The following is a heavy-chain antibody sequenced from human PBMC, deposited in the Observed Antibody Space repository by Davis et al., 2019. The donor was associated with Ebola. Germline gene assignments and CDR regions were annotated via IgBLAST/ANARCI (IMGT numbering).Heavy chain of an antibody. CDR2: IKSDGSST. V-gene: IGHV3-74*01. D-gene: IGHD3-9*01. Sequence: PGGSLRLSCAASGFTFSDYYMNWIRQAPGKGLVWVSRIKSDGSSTNYADSVKGRFTISRDNAKNTLYLQMNSLRAEDTAVYYCASRRGGPQNGWDILAGYPWGQGTLVTVSS. CDR1: GFTFSDYY. J-gene: IGHJ4*02. CDR3: ASRRGGPQNGWDILAGYP.